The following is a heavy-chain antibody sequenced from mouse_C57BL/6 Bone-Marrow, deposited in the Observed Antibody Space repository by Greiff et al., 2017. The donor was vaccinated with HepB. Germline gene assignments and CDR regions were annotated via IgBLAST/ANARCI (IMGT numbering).Heavy chain of an antibody. CDR2: IYPSDSET. CDR1: GYTFTSYW. Sequence: QVQLQQPGAELVRPGSSVKLSCKASGYTFTSYWMDWVKQRPGQGLEWIGNIYPSDSETHYNQKFKDKATLTVDKSSSTAYMQLSSLTSEDSAVYYCARNGYYVEWYFGVWGTGTTVTVSS. D-gene: IGHD2-3*01. V-gene: IGHV1-61*01. CDR3: ARNGYYVEWYFGV. J-gene: IGHJ1*03.